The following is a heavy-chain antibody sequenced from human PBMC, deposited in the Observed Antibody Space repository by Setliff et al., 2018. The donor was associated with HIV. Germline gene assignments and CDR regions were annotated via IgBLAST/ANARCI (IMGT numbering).Heavy chain of an antibody. CDR1: GDSIGYYY. V-gene: IGHV4-4*07. J-gene: IGHJ3*01. D-gene: IGHD3-10*02. Sequence: PSETLSLTCTVSGDSIGYYYWSWIRQPAGRGLEWMGRIHTSGSTNYNPSLTSPVTLSVDTSKNQCFLKLTSRSAAYTAVYYCARDRIEVGVDGPHYVFDVWGRGTTVTVSS. CDR2: IHTSGST. CDR3: ARDRIEVGVDGPHYVFDV.